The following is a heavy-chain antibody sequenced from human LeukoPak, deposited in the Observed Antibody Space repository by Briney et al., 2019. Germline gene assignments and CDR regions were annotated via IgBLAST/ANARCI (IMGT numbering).Heavy chain of an antibody. V-gene: IGHV3-21*01. D-gene: IGHD4-17*01. J-gene: IGHJ3*02. Sequence: PGGSLRLSCAASGFIFSSYSMNWVRQAPGKGLEWVSSISSSSSYIYYADSVKGRFTISRDNAKNSLYLQMNSLRAEDTAVYYCARDRATVTTGSLNIWGQGTMVTVSS. CDR1: GFIFSSYS. CDR3: ARDRATVTTGSLNI. CDR2: ISSSSSYI.